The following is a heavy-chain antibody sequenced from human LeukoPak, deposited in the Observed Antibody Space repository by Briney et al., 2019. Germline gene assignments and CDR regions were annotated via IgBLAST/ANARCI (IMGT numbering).Heavy chain of an antibody. CDR1: GGSFSGYY. Sequence: KPSETLSLTCAVYGGSFSGYYWSWIRQPPGEGLEWIGEINHSGSTNYNPSLKSRVTISVDTSKNQFSLKLSSVTAADTAVYYCASGGAAAGTYYWGQGTLVTVSS. V-gene: IGHV4-34*01. D-gene: IGHD6-13*01. CDR2: INHSGST. CDR3: ASGGAAAGTYY. J-gene: IGHJ4*02.